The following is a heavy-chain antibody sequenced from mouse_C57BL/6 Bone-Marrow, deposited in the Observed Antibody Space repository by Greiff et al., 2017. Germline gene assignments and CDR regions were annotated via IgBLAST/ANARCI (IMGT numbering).Heavy chain of an antibody. V-gene: IGHV1-64*01. CDR2: IHPNSGST. J-gene: IGHJ2*01. CDR1: GYTFTSYW. CDR3: ARGFTTVVTGYFDY. D-gene: IGHD1-1*01. Sequence: VQLQQPGAELVKPGASVKLSCKASGYTFTSYWMHWVKQRPGQGLEWIGMIHPNSGSTNYNEKFKSKATLTVDKSSSTAYMQLSSLTSEDSAVYYCARGFTTVVTGYFDYWGQGTTLTVSS.